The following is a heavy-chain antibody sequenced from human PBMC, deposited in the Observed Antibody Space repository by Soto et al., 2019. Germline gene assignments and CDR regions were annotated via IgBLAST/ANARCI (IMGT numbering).Heavy chain of an antibody. CDR3: AHSGGAFGEMSYWAY. V-gene: IGHV2-5*02. CDR1: GFSLTTSGVG. CDR2: IFWDDDR. J-gene: IGHJ4*02. D-gene: IGHD2-21*01. Sequence: QITLKESGPPLVKPTQPLTLTCTFSGFSLTTSGVGVNWIRQPPGKALEWLAIIFWDDDRRYSPSRKSRLTITKDNSKNHVVLTMTNLDPVDTATYYWAHSGGAFGEMSYWAYWGKGTLVTVPS.